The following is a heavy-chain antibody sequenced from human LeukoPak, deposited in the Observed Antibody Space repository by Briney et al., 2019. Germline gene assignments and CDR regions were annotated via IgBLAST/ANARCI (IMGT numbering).Heavy chain of an antibody. CDR2: ISSSGDSA. V-gene: IGHV3-23*01. CDR1: GFTFSSYA. Sequence: GGPLRLSCAASGFTFSSYAMSWVRQAPGKGLEWVSLISSSGDSAYFADSVKGRFTISRDNSRNTLYLQMSSLRGEDTAVYYCVKERTSGWYDFDYWGQGTLVTVSS. CDR3: VKERTSGWYDFDY. J-gene: IGHJ4*02. D-gene: IGHD6-19*01.